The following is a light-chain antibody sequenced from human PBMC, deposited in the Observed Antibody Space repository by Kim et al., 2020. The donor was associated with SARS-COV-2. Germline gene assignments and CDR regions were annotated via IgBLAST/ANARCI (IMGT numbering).Light chain of an antibody. CDR2: SRN. CDR1: SSNLGQNP. V-gene: IGLV1-44*01. CDR3: GAWDASLNAYV. J-gene: IGLJ1*01. Sequence: QLFTISCSGRSSNLGQNPVSWYQPLPGTAPKLLIYSRNLRPSGVPDRFSGSKSGTSASLAISGLQYADEADYYCGAWDASLNAYVFGSGTKVTVL.